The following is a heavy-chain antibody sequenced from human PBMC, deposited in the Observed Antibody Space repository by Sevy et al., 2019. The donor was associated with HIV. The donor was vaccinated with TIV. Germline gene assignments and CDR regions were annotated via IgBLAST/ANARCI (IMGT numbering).Heavy chain of an antibody. J-gene: IGHJ4*02. D-gene: IGHD2-2*01. Sequence: GGCLRLSCAASGFTFSDYSVNWVRQAPGKGLEWVSSISSSSYYIYYADSVNGRFTISRDNAKNSLYLQMNSLRAEDSAVYYCARGGFFSTSCYLFDYWGLGTLVTVSS. CDR1: GFTFSDYS. CDR2: ISSSSYYI. CDR3: ARGGFFSTSCYLFDY. V-gene: IGHV3-21*01.